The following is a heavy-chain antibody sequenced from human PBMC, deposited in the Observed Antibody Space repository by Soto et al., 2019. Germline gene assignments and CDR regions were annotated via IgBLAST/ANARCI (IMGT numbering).Heavy chain of an antibody. CDR3: ARALRGSARTMVRGVPKIYYYYGLDV. CDR2: IFYSGTT. D-gene: IGHD3-10*01. V-gene: IGHV4-30-4*01. Sequence: SETLSLTCTVSGGSINSGDYYWSWIRQPPGKGLEWIGYIFYSGTTYYNPSLKSRVAISVDTSKNQFSVKLSSVTAADTAVYYCARALRGSARTMVRGVPKIYYYYGLDVWGQGTTVTVSS. CDR1: GGSINSGDYY. J-gene: IGHJ6*02.